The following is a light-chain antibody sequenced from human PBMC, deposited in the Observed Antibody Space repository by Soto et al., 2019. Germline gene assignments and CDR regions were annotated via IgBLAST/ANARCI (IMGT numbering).Light chain of an antibody. CDR1: SNDVGGYNY. Sequence: QSVLTQPASVSGSPGQSITISCTGTSNDVGGYNYVSWYQHHPDKAPKLMIYDVNNRPSGVSNRFSGSKSGNTASLTISGLQAEDEAAYYCSSYTSSSTRLVFGGGTKLTVL. CDR3: SSYTSSSTRLV. J-gene: IGLJ2*01. CDR2: DVN. V-gene: IGLV2-14*03.